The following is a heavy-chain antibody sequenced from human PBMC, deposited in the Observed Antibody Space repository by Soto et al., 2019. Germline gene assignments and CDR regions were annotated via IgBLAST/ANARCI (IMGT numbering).Heavy chain of an antibody. D-gene: IGHD2-15*01. Sequence: QVQLVQSGAEVKKPGSSVKVSCKASGGTFSSYAISWVRQAPGQGLEWMGGIIPIFGTANYAQKFQGRVTITADESTSTAYMELSSLRSEDTAMYYCAREKAASMDYYYYGMDVWGQGTTVTVSS. CDR3: AREKAASMDYYYYGMDV. V-gene: IGHV1-69*01. J-gene: IGHJ6*02. CDR1: GGTFSSYA. CDR2: IIPIFGTA.